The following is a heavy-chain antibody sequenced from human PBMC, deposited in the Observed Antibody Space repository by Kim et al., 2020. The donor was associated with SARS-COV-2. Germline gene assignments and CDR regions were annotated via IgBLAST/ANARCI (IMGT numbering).Heavy chain of an antibody. D-gene: IGHD3-10*01. CDR1: GFPFSSFA. J-gene: IGHJ4*02. CDR3: AKVQDWFGDAFCF. CDR2: ISASGATK. V-gene: IGHV3-23*01. Sequence: GGSLRLSCAASGFPFSSFAMSWVRQAPGKGLEWVSTISASGATKYSADSVKGRPTISRDNSKNTLPLQMNMLRAEDTADYYCAKVQDWFGDAFCFWGQGT.